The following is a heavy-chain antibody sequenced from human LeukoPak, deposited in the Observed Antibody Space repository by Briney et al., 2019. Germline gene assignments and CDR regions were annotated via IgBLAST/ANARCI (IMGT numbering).Heavy chain of an antibody. CDR3: AKEGGNRRKAYYYMDV. D-gene: IGHD4-23*01. Sequence: GGSLRLSCAASGFTFSSYGMHWVRQAPGKGLERVAVIWYDGSNKYYADSVKGRFTISRDNSKNTLYLQMNSLRAEDTAVYYCAKEGGNRRKAYYYMDVWGKGTTVTVSS. CDR2: IWYDGSNK. CDR1: GFTFSSYG. J-gene: IGHJ6*03. V-gene: IGHV3-33*06.